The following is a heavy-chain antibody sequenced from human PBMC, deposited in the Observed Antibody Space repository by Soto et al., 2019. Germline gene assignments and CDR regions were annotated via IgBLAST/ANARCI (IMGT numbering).Heavy chain of an antibody. D-gene: IGHD3-16*02. CDR2: INHSGST. Sequence: SETLSLTCAVYGGSFSGYYWSWIRQPPGKGLEWIGEINHSGSTNYNPSLKSRVTISVDTSKNQFSLKLSSVTAADTAVYYCARGGYDYIWGSYRYTGARRLLFDYWGRGTLVTVSS. CDR3: ARGGYDYIWGSYRYTGARRLLFDY. CDR1: GGSFSGYY. J-gene: IGHJ4*02. V-gene: IGHV4-34*01.